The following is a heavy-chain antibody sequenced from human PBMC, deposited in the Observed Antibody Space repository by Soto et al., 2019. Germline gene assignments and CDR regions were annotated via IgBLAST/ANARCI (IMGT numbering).Heavy chain of an antibody. D-gene: IGHD6-13*01. J-gene: IGHJ6*02. CDR3: ASVVEQQLVRGGLDV. CDR2: MSYDGSIT. CDR1: GYTFSRHV. V-gene: IGHV3-30-3*01. Sequence: QVQLVESGGGVVQPGRSLTLSCGGSGYTFSRHVVHWVRQAPGKGLECVAVMSYDGSITYYADSVKGRFTISRDNSKNTLCLQMSSLRGEDTAVYYCASVVEQQLVRGGLDVWGRGTTVIVSS.